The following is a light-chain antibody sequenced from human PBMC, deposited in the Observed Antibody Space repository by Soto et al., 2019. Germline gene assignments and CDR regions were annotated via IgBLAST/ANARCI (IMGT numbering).Light chain of an antibody. Sequence: EIVLTQSPGTLSLSPVEIATLSFRVSRSVSSSYLAWYQQQPGQAPRLLIYGASSRATGIPARFSGSGSETDFTLTISSLEPEDFAVYYCQQRSNWPHSITFGQGTRLEIK. CDR2: GAS. CDR1: RSVSSSY. J-gene: IGKJ5*01. CDR3: QQRSNWPHSIT. V-gene: IGKV3D-20*02.